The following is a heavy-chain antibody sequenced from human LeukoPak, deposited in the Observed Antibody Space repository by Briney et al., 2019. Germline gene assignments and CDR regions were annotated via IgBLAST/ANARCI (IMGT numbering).Heavy chain of an antibody. V-gene: IGHV3-30-3*01. D-gene: IGHD5-18*01. CDR2: ISSDGSNK. CDR3: ARGWIQLSHFDC. Sequence: GRSLRLSCAASGFTFSTYAMHWVRHAPGKGLESVAVISSDGSNKFYADSMKGRFTISRDNSKNTLYLQMNSLRAEDTAVYYCARGWIQLSHFDCWGQGTLVTVSS. J-gene: IGHJ4*02. CDR1: GFTFSTYA.